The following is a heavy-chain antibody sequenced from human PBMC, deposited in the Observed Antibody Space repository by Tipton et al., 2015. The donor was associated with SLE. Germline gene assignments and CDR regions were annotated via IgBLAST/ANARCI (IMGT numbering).Heavy chain of an antibody. CDR2: IYYSGST. CDR1: GGSISSGGYY. CDR3: ARDPYMVRGVNDAFDI. J-gene: IGHJ3*02. Sequence: TLSLTCIVSGGSISSGGYYWSWIRQHPGKGLEWIGYIYYSGSTHYNPSLKSRVTISEDTSKNQFSLKLSSVTAADTAVYYCARDPYMVRGVNDAFDIWGQGTMVTVSS. V-gene: IGHV4-31*03. D-gene: IGHD3-10*01.